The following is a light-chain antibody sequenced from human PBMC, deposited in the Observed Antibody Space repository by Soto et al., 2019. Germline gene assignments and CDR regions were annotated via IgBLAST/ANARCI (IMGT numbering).Light chain of an antibody. J-gene: IGLJ1*01. CDR1: SSDVGSYNV. Sequence: QSVLTQPASVSGSPGQSITISCSGTSSDVGSYNVVSWYQQYPGKAPKLMIYEGSKRPSGVSNRCSGSKSGNTASLTISGLQAEDEADYYCCSYAGSSTYVFGTGTKLTVL. V-gene: IGLV2-23*01. CDR2: EGS. CDR3: CSYAGSSTYV.